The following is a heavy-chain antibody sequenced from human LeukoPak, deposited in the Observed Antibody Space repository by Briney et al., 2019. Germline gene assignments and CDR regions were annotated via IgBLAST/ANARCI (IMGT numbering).Heavy chain of an antibody. CDR2: IYYSGST. J-gene: IGHJ5*02. CDR1: GDSISSGDYY. V-gene: IGHV4-30-4*01. Sequence: SETLSLTCTVSGDSISSGDYYWSWIRQPPGKGLEWIGYIYYSGSTSYNPSLKGRVTISVDTSKNQFSLKLSSVTAADTAVYYCARDLANYDILTGNFGWFDPWGQGTLVTVSS. D-gene: IGHD3-9*01. CDR3: ARDLANYDILTGNFGWFDP.